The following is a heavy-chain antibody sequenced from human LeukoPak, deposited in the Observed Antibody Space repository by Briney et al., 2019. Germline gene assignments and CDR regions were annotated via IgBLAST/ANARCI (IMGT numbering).Heavy chain of an antibody. D-gene: IGHD2-2*01. CDR1: GFTFSSYG. Sequence: GGSLRLSCAASGFTFSSYGMHWVRQAPGKGLEWVAFIRYDGSNKYYADSVKGRFTISRDNSKNTLYLQMNSLRAEDTAVYYCAKIPPDIVVVPAALKDYWGQGTLVTVSS. J-gene: IGHJ4*02. CDR3: AKIPPDIVVVPAALKDY. V-gene: IGHV3-30*02. CDR2: IRYDGSNK.